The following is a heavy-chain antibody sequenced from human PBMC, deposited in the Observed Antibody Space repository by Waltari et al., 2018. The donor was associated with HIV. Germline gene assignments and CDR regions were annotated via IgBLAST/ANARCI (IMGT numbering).Heavy chain of an antibody. V-gene: IGHV3-33*01. CDR2: RWYDGSNT. Sequence: QVQLVESGGGVVQPGRSLRLSCAASGFTVSTYGMHWVRQAPGKGLEGGAIRWYDGSNTYYTDSGKGRFTISRDNSKNTLYLQMYSLRAEDTAVYYCARDVQGYCGGERCFYGMDVWGQGTTVTVSS. CDR3: ARDVQGYCGGERCFYGMDV. J-gene: IGHJ6*02. D-gene: IGHD2-21*01. CDR1: GFTVSTYG.